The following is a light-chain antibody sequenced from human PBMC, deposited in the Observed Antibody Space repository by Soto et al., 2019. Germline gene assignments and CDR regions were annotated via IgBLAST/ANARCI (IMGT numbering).Light chain of an antibody. CDR2: STN. J-gene: IGLJ3*02. CDR1: SGSVSTSSY. CDR3: VLYMGGGIRV. V-gene: IGLV8-61*01. Sequence: QTVVTQEPSFSVSPGGTVTLTCGLTSGSVSTSSYPSWYQQTPGQAPRTLIYSTNTRSSGVPDRFSGSILGNKAALTITGAQADDESDYYCVLYMGGGIRVFGGGTQLTVL.